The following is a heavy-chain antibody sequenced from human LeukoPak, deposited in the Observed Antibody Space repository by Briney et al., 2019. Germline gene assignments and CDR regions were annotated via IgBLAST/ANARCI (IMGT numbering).Heavy chain of an antibody. CDR2: IDWDDDK. Sequence: ESGPTLVNPTQTLTLTCTFSGFSLSTSGMCVSWIRQPPGKALEWLARIDWDDDKFYSTSLKTRLTISKDTSRNLVVLSMTNMDPVDTATYYCARVTSNNYFDYWGQGTLVTVSS. CDR1: GFSLSTSGMC. D-gene: IGHD2-21*02. J-gene: IGHJ4*02. V-gene: IGHV2-70*17. CDR3: ARVTSNNYFDY.